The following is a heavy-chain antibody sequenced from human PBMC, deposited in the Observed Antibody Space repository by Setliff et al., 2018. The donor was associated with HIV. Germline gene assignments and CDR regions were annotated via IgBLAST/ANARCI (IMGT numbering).Heavy chain of an antibody. CDR1: GDSISSYY. J-gene: IGHJ6*03. D-gene: IGHD3-10*01. Sequence: PSETLSLTCTVSGDSISSYYWSWIRQPPGKGLEWIGYIYTSGITDYNPSLKSRVTISGDTSKNQFSLKLSSVTAAATAVYYCARDRRGYYYGSGSCYMDVWGTGTTVTVSS. CDR2: IYTSGIT. V-gene: IGHV4-4*08. CDR3: ARDRRGYYYGSGSCYMDV.